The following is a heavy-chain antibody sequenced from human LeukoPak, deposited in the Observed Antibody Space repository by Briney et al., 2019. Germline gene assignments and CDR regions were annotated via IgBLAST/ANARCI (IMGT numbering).Heavy chain of an antibody. CDR2: INPNSGGT. V-gene: IGHV1-2*02. CDR3: ARGVGIVGAKPPSWDYFDY. J-gene: IGHJ4*02. D-gene: IGHD1-26*01. CDR1: GYTFTGYY. Sequence: ASVKVSCKASGYTFTGYYMHWVRQAPGQGLEWMGWINPNSGGTNYAQKFPGRVTMTRDTSISTAYMELSRLRSDDTAVYYCARGVGIVGAKPPSWDYFDYWGQGALVTVSS.